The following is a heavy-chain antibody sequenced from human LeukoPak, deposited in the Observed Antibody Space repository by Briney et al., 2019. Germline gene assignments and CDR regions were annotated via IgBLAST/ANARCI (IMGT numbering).Heavy chain of an antibody. D-gene: IGHD6-6*01. CDR2: ISSSGSTI. J-gene: IGHJ4*02. Sequence: PGGSLRLSCAASGFTFSSYEMNWVRQAPGKGLEWVSYISSSGSTIYYADSVKGRFTISRDNAKNSLYLQMNSLRAEDTAVYYSARSIAATFDYWGQGTLVTVSS. CDR1: GFTFSSYE. CDR3: ARSIAATFDY. V-gene: IGHV3-48*03.